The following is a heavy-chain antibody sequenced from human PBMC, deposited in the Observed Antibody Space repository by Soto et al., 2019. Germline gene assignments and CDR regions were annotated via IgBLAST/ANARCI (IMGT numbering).Heavy chain of an antibody. CDR1: GYTFTSYG. CDR3: ARDYSITIFGVTFGNWFDP. D-gene: IGHD3-3*01. Sequence: GASVKVSCKASGYTFTSYGISWVRQAPGQGLEWMGWISAYNGNTNYAQKLQGRVTMTTDTSTSTAYMELRSLRSDDTAVYYCARDYSITIFGVTFGNWFDPWGQGTLVTVSS. V-gene: IGHV1-18*01. J-gene: IGHJ5*02. CDR2: ISAYNGNT.